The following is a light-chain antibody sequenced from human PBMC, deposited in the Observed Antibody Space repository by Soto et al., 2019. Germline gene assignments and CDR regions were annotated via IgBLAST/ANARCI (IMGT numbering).Light chain of an antibody. V-gene: IGLV2-14*03. CDR1: SSDVGGYNF. CDR2: DVS. J-gene: IGLJ3*02. Sequence: QSVLTQPASVSGSPGQSITISCTGTSSDVGGYNFVSWYQQQPGEAPKLMIYDVSNRPSGVSNRFSGSKSGNTASLTISGLQAEDEADYYCSSYTASSTLVFGGGTKLTVL. CDR3: SSYTASSTLV.